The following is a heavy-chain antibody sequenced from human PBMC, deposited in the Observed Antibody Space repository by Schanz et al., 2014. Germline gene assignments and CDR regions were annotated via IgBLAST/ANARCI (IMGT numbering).Heavy chain of an antibody. V-gene: IGHV1-24*01. CDR1: GSIFSKLL. D-gene: IGHD2-21*01. Sequence: QVQLVQSGAEVKKPGASVKVSCKVSGSIFSKLLMHWVRQGPAKGLEWMGGFDPKKGEAIYAQKFQGRVTMTEDTSTGTAYMELRSPTSEDTAVYYCATGPHIVVAFASWGQGTLVTVSS. J-gene: IGHJ4*02. CDR3: ATGPHIVVAFAS. CDR2: FDPKKGEA.